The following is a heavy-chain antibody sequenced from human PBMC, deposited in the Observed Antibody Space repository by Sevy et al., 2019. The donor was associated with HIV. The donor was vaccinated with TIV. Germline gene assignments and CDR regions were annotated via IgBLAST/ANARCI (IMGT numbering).Heavy chain of an antibody. D-gene: IGHD3-22*01. CDR2: IGADGTKK. J-gene: IGHJ5*02. CDR3: AKEGYYYDSRTKDWFDP. V-gene: IGHV3-33*03. Sequence: GGSLRLSCVASGFNLSPYDMHWLRQAPGKGLEWVAVIGADGTKKDYVDSVKGRFIISRDNSKNTMYLQMNTMRGEVTAVYYCAKEGYYYDSRTKDWFDPWGQGTLVTVSS. CDR1: GFNLSPYD.